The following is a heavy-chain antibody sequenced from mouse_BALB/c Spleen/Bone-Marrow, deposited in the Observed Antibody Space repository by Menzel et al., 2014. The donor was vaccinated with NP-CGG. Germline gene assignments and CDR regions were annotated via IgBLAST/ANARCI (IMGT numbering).Heavy chain of an antibody. Sequence: QVQLKESGAELVRPGASVKLSCKALGYTFTDYDMHWVKQTPEHGLEWIGAIHPGSGGTAYNQKFKGKATLTAGKSSSTAYMELSSLTSEDSAVYCCTRGGLRHYAVDYWGQGTSVTVSS. CDR2: IHPGSGGT. CDR3: TRGGLRHYAVDY. J-gene: IGHJ4*01. V-gene: IGHV1-15*01. D-gene: IGHD2-4*01. CDR1: GYTFTDYD.